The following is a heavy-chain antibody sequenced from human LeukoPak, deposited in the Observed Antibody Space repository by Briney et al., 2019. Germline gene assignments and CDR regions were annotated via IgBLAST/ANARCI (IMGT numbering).Heavy chain of an antibody. CDR3: ARTPTDPDDNWFDP. V-gene: IGHV3-30-3*01. Sequence: GGSLRLSCVASGFTFSNYAMHWVRQAPGKGLEWVAVISYDGSNKYYVDSVKGRFTISRDTYKNTLYLQMNSLRAEDTAVYYCARTPTDPDDNWFDPWGQGTLVTVSS. J-gene: IGHJ5*02. CDR1: GFTFSNYA. D-gene: IGHD2-21*02. CDR2: ISYDGSNK.